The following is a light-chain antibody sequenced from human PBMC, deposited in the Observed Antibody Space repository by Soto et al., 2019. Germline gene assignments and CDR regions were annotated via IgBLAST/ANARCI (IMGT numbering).Light chain of an antibody. Sequence: QSVLTQPASVSGSPGQSITISCTGSSRDVGGSKYVSWYQQHPGKAPRLIIFEVSYRPSGASNRFSGSKSGNTASLTVSGLQAEDEADYYCSSYAGSNNLVFGTGTKGTVL. CDR3: SSYAGSNNLV. V-gene: IGLV2-14*01. CDR1: SRDVGGSKY. J-gene: IGLJ1*01. CDR2: EVS.